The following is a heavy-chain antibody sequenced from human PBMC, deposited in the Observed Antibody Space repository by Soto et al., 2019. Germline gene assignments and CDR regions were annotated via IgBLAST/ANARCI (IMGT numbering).Heavy chain of an antibody. Sequence: EVQLLESGGGLVQPGGSLRLSCAASGFTFSSYTMSWVRQGPGKGLEWVSGISSSGGSTVYADSVKGRFTISRDNFKNTLYLQMNSRRAEATGVCYCAKGGGDYWGQGTPVTVSS. V-gene: IGHV3-23*01. CDR2: ISSSGGST. CDR3: AKGGGDY. D-gene: IGHD3-10*01. J-gene: IGHJ4*02. CDR1: GFTFSSYT.